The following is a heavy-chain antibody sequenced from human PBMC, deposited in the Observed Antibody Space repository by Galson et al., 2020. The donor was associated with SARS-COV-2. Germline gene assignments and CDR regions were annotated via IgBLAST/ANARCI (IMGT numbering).Heavy chain of an antibody. J-gene: IGHJ4*02. Sequence: GGSLRLSCAASGFTFDDYDMHWVRQAPGKGLEWVSGISWNSGSIGYADSVKGRFTISRDNAKNSLYLQMNSLRAEDTALYYCAKDITPIIAAAGHFDYWGQGTLVTVSS. CDR1: GFTFDDYD. CDR2: ISWNSGSI. CDR3: AKDITPIIAAAGHFDY. D-gene: IGHD6-13*01. V-gene: IGHV3-9*01.